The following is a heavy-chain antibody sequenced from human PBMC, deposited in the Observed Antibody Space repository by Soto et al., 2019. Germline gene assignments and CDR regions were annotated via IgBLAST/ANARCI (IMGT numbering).Heavy chain of an antibody. J-gene: IGHJ4*02. D-gene: IGHD3-16*02. V-gene: IGHV3-11*01. CDR2: ISTSGTKM. CDR1: GFTFSDYY. CDR3: ARMPWGHYRYVDH. Sequence: GGSLRLSCAASGFTFSDYYMSWIRQAPGKGLEWVSYISTSGTKMYYADSVKGRFTISRDNAKNSLHLQMNSLRAEDTAVYYCARMPWGHYRYVDHWGQGTQVTVSS.